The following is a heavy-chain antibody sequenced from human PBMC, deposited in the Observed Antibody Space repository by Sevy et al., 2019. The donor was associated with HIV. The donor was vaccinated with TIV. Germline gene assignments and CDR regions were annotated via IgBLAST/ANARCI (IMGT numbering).Heavy chain of an antibody. CDR1: GYTFSSNG. J-gene: IGHJ4*01. Sequence: ASVKVSCKASGYTFSSNGMAWVRQAPGQGLQWMGWIGVYNGNSKYAQNLQDRLTMTTDTSTSTAYMELKSLRSDDTAVYYCARVPTYYFGSGTYFDYWGHGTLVTVSS. CDR3: ARVPTYYFGSGTYFDY. D-gene: IGHD3-10*01. V-gene: IGHV1-18*01. CDR2: IGVYNGNS.